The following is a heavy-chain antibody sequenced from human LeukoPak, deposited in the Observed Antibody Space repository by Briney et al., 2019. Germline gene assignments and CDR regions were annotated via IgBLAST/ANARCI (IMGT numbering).Heavy chain of an antibody. D-gene: IGHD3-10*01. CDR3: ARVVLGSHFDY. J-gene: IGHJ4*02. CDR2: IYYSGST. CDR1: GGSISSYY. Sequence: PSETLSLTCTVSGGSISSYYWSWIRQPPGKGLEWIGYIYYSGSTNYNPSLKSRVTISVDTSKNQFSLKLSSVTAADTAVYYCARVVLGSHFDYWGRGTLVTVSS. V-gene: IGHV4-59*01.